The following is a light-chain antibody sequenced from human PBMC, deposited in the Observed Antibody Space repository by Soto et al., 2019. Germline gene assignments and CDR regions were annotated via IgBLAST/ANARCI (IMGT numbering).Light chain of an antibody. CDR1: QSISSW. V-gene: IGKV1-5*03. CDR3: QHYNSYSEA. J-gene: IGKJ5*01. CDR2: KAS. Sequence: SHMVHAPSALSASVGERATIPCRASQSISSWLAWYQQKPGKAPKLLIYKASTLKSGVPSRFSGSGSGTEFTLTISSLQPDDFATYYCQHYNSYSEAFGQGTRREIK.